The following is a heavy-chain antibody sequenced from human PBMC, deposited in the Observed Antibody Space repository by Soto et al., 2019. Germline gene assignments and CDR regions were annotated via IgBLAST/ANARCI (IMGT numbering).Heavy chain of an antibody. CDR1: GFTFGDYA. Sequence: GGSLRLSCTASGFTFGDYAMSWFRQAPGKGLEWVGFIRSKAYGGTTEYAASVKGRFTISRDDSKSIAYLQMNSLKTEDTAVNYCTRVPFYYYGSGSYFPYYFDYWGQGTLVTVSS. D-gene: IGHD3-10*01. CDR2: IRSKAYGGTT. V-gene: IGHV3-49*03. J-gene: IGHJ4*02. CDR3: TRVPFYYYGSGSYFPYYFDY.